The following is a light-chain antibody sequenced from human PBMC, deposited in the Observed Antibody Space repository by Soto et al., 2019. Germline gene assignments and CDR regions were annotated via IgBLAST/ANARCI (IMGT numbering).Light chain of an antibody. CDR3: QQSNIMAT. CDR1: HSIGNY. J-gene: IGKJ5*01. Sequence: DIHMTQSPSSLSASVGDRVSITCRASHSIGNYLNWYQQKPGKAPKLLIYAASRLQPRVPSRFSGSGSGTDFTLTITTLQPEDFATYFCQQSNIMATFGQGTRLEIK. V-gene: IGKV1-39*01. CDR2: AAS.